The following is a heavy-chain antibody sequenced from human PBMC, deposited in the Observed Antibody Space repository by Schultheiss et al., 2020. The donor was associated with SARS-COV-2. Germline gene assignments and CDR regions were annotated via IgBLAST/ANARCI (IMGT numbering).Heavy chain of an antibody. CDR1: GFTFSSYG. V-gene: IGHV3-33*01. CDR3: ARAPSYYYYGMDV. Sequence: GESLKISCAASGFTFSSYGMHWVRQAPGKGLEWVAVIWYDGSNKYYADSVKGRFTISRDNSKNTLYLQMNSLRAEDTAVYYCARAPSYYYYGMDVWGQGTTVTVSS. J-gene: IGHJ6*02. CDR2: IWYDGSNK.